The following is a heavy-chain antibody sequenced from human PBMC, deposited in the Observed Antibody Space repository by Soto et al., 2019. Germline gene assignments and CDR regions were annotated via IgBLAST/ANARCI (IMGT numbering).Heavy chain of an antibody. CDR2: IYYSGST. J-gene: IGHJ3*02. CDR3: ARQRRMDAFDI. V-gene: IGHV4-59*08. Sequence: PSETLSLTCTVSGGSISSYYWSWIRQPPGKGLEWIGYIYYSGSTNYNPSLKSRVTISVDTSKNQFSLKLSSVTAADTAVYYCARQRRMDAFDIWGPGTMVTVSS. CDR1: GGSISSYY.